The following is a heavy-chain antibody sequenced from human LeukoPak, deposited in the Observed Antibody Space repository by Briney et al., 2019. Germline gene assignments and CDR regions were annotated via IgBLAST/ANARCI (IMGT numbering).Heavy chain of an antibody. CDR2: ISGGGTYT. CDR1: GFTFSSFA. V-gene: IGHV3-23*01. D-gene: IGHD5-18*01. Sequence: GGSLRLSCAASGFTFSSFAMSWFRQAPGKGLECVSTISGGGTYTYCADSVKGPVTISRDNSKDTLYLQMNSLRAEDSALYFCAKGYRSIDYWGQGTLVTVSS. J-gene: IGHJ4*02. CDR3: AKGYRSIDY.